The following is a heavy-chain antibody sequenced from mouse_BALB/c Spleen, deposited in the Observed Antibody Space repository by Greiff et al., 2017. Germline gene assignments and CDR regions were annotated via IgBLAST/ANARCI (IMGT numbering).Heavy chain of an antibody. D-gene: IGHD1-2*01. CDR1: GFAFSSYD. CDR2: ISSGGGST. Sequence: EVQLVESGGGLVKPGGSLKLSCAASGFAFSSYDMSWVRQTPEKRLEWVAYISSGGGSTYYPDTVKGRFTISRDNAKNTLYLQMSSLKSEDTAMYYCARQGLRPPYYAMDYWGQGTSVTVSS. V-gene: IGHV5-12-1*01. CDR3: ARQGLRPPYYAMDY. J-gene: IGHJ4*01.